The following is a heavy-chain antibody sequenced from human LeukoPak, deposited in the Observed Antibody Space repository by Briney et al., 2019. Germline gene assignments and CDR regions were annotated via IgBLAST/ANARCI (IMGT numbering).Heavy chain of an antibody. Sequence: PSETLSLTCTVSGGSISSGPYYWGWIRQPPGKGLEWIGYIYYSGSTNYNPSLKSQVTISVDTSKNQFSLKLSSVTAADTALYYCARSHSSTSWFFDSWGQGTLVTVSS. D-gene: IGHD6-6*01. CDR1: GGSISSGPYY. CDR3: ARSHSSTSWFFDS. V-gene: IGHV4-61*01. J-gene: IGHJ4*02. CDR2: IYYSGST.